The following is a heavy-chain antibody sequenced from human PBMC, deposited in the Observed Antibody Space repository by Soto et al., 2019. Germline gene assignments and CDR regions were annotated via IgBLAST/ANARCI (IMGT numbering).Heavy chain of an antibody. D-gene: IGHD3-22*01. J-gene: IGHJ6*02. Sequence: QVQLVQSGAEVKKPESSVRVSCKASGGTFNSYAITWVRQAPGQELEWMGGTIPMFGTTNYAEKFQGRVTISADESTNTAYMELSILRSEDTAVYYCTRCGIRYHSIGYYLGIDGMDVWGQGTTVIVSS. CDR3: TRCGIRYHSIGYYLGIDGMDV. CDR2: TIPMFGTT. V-gene: IGHV1-69*12. CDR1: GGTFNSYA.